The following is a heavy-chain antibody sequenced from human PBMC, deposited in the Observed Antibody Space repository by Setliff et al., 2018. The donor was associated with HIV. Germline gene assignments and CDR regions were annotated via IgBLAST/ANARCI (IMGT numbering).Heavy chain of an antibody. D-gene: IGHD6-13*01. CDR2: INPNSGGT. J-gene: IGHJ3*02. CDR1: GYTFTSYA. CDR3: ARDPGYKSTWYGVFDI. Sequence: ASVKVSCKASGYTFTSYAMNWVRQAPGQGLEWMGWINPNSGGTNYAQKFQGRVNMTRDTSISTTYMELSKLRSDDTAVYYCARDPGYKSTWYGVFDIWGQGTMVT. V-gene: IGHV1-2*02.